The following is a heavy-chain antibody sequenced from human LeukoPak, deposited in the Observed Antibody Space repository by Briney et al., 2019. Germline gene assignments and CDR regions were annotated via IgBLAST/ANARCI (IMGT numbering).Heavy chain of an antibody. J-gene: IGHJ4*02. D-gene: IGHD3-3*01. CDR3: ARGYDFWSGFDS. CDR1: GFTFSSYT. CDR2: ISTSSSTI. V-gene: IGHV3-48*01. Sequence: PGGSLRLSXAASGFTFSSYTMNWVRQTPGKGLERVSYISTSSSTIYYADSVKGRFTISRDNAKNSLYLQLNSLRAEDTAVYYRARGYDFWSGFDSWGQGTLVTVSS.